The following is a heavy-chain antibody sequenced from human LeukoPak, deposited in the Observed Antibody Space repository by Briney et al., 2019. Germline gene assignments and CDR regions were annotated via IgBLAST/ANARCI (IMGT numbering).Heavy chain of an antibody. CDR3: ARSKDYDFWSGPPGWFDP. J-gene: IGHJ5*02. CDR1: GGSISSGDYY. D-gene: IGHD3-3*01. CDR2: IYYSGST. Sequence: SETLSLTCTVSGGSISSGDYYWCCIRQPPGKGLECIGDIYYSGSTYYNPSLKSRVTISVDTSKNQFSLKLSSVTAADTAVYYCARSKDYDFWSGPPGWFDPWGQGTLVTVSS. V-gene: IGHV4-30-4*08.